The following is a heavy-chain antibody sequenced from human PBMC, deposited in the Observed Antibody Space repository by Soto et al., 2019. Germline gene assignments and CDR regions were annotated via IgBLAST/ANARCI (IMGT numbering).Heavy chain of an antibody. D-gene: IGHD2-2*02. CDR1: GFTISSYA. CDR2: ISGSGGST. J-gene: IGHJ4*02. V-gene: IGHV3-23*01. Sequence: GGSLRLSCAASGFTISSYAMSWVRQAPGKGLEWVSAISGSGGSTYYADSVKGRFTISRDNSKNTLYLQMNSLRAEDTAVYYCAKETLGYCSSTSCYTPDYWGQGTLVTVSS. CDR3: AKETLGYCSSTSCYTPDY.